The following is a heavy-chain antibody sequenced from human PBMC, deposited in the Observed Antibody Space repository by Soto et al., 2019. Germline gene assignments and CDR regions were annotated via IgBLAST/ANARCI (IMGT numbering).Heavy chain of an antibody. Sequence: SETLSLTCGVSGGTIRSPDWWTWVRQPPGKGLEWIGEILQSGSTNYTPSLESRVTISVDKSKNQFSLTLTSVTAADTAVYFCARGRGRYSSGWSWFDPWGQGILVTVSS. CDR3: ARGRGRYSSGWSWFDP. CDR1: GGTIRSPDW. D-gene: IGHD6-19*01. V-gene: IGHV4-4*02. J-gene: IGHJ5*02. CDR2: ILQSGST.